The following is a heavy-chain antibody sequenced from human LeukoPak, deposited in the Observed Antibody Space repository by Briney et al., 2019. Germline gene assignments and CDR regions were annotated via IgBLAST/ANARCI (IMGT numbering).Heavy chain of an antibody. CDR1: GFTFSGYT. D-gene: IGHD1-1*01. CDR3: ARSGYNWNDVIFFDY. J-gene: IGHJ4*02. Sequence: GGSLRLSCAASGFTFSGYTMNWVRQAPGKGLEWVSSISSSSSSIYYADSVRGRFTISRDNAKNSLYLQMNSLRAEDTAVYYCARSGYNWNDVIFFDYWGQGILVTVSS. CDR2: ISSSSSSI. V-gene: IGHV3-21*01.